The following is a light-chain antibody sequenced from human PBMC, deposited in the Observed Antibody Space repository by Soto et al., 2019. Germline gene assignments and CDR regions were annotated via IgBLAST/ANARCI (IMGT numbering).Light chain of an antibody. V-gene: IGLV2-14*01. CDR2: EVS. CDR3: TSYTSSSTAV. CDR1: SSDVGAYNY. Sequence: QSVLTQPASVSGSPGQSITISCTGTSSDVGAYNYVSWYQQHPGKAPKLMISEVSSRPSGVSNRFSGSKSGNTASLTISGLQAEDEADYYCTSYTSSSTAVFGTGTKVTVL. J-gene: IGLJ1*01.